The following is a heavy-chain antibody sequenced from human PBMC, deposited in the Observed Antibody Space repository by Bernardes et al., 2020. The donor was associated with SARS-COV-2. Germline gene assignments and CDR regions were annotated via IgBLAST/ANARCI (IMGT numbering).Heavy chain of an antibody. V-gene: IGHV1-18*01. CDR1: GYTFWSYG. CDR2: ISGSDGKT. Sequence: ASVKVSCKTSGYTFWSYGISWVRQAPGQGLEWMGWISGSDGKTNYAAKYQGRVSMTLDKGASSAYMELRGLGSDDTAVYYCARDDRRLCTASSCRTIGLDVWGQGTKVVVSS. J-gene: IGHJ3*01. CDR3: ARDDRRLCTASSCRTIGLDV. D-gene: IGHD3-10*02.